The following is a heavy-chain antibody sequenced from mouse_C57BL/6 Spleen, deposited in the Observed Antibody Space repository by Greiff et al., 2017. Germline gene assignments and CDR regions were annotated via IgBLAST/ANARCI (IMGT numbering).Heavy chain of an antibody. CDR3: ARSGGYDGGYAMDY. CDR1: GYTFTDYY. V-gene: IGHV1-76*01. J-gene: IGHJ4*01. Sequence: VKLMESGAELVRPGASVKLSCKASGYTFTDYYINWVKQRPGQGLEWIARIYPGSGNTYYNEKFKGKATLTAEKSSSTAYMQLSSLTSEDSAVYFCARSGGYDGGYAMDYWGQGTSVTVSS. D-gene: IGHD2-2*01. CDR2: IYPGSGNT.